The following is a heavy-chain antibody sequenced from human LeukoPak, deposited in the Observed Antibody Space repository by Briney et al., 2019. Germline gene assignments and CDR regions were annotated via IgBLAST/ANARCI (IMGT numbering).Heavy chain of an antibody. CDR1: GYTFTSYY. J-gene: IGHJ3*02. D-gene: IGHD2-15*01. CDR2: INPSGGST. CDR3: ARPQAATLIVMGEDAFDI. Sequence: GASVKVSCKASGYTFTSYYMHWVRQAPGQGLEWMGIINPSGGSTSYAQKFQGRVTMTRDTSISTAYMELSRLRSDDRAVYYCARPQAATLIVMGEDAFDIWGQGTMVTVSS. V-gene: IGHV1-46*01.